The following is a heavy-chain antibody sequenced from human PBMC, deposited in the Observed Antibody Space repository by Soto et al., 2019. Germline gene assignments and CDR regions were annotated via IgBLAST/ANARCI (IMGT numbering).Heavy chain of an antibody. V-gene: IGHV4-39*01. D-gene: IGHD3-10*01. J-gene: IGHJ4*02. CDR3: ARLNTMVRGVSTHCDY. Sequence: SETPSLTCTVSGGSISSRSYLLGWIPQPPGQGLEWSGSIYYSGSTYYIPSLKSRVTVSVDTSKNYFSLKLSSVTAADTAVYYCARLNTMVRGVSTHCDYGGQG. CDR1: GGSISSRSYL. CDR2: IYYSGST.